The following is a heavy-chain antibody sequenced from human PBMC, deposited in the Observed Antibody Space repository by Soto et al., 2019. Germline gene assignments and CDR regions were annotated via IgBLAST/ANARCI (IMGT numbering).Heavy chain of an antibody. CDR3: ARDKWLID. CDR1: GGTFTTYT. V-gene: IGHV1-69*08. Sequence: QVQLVQSGAEVRKPGSSVKVSCKASGGTFTTYTVTWVRQAPGQGLEWMGRINPMLGITNYAQRFQGRVTISADKSTSTAYMELSSLRSEDTAVYYCARDKWLIDWGQGTLVTVSS. CDR2: INPMLGIT. D-gene: IGHD6-19*01. J-gene: IGHJ4*02.